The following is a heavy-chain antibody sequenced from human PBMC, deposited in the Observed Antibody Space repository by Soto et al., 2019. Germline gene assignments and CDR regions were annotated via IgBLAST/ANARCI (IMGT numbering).Heavy chain of an antibody. CDR2: IYYSGST. CDR1: GGSISSGGYY. D-gene: IGHD1-26*01. CDR3: ARVRPRVGYGMDV. Sequence: PSETLSLTCTVSGGSISSGGYYWSWIRQHPGKGLEWIGYIYYSGSTYYNPSLKSRVTISVDTSKNQFSLKLSSVTAADTAVYYCARVRPRVGYGMDVWGQGTTVTVSS. J-gene: IGHJ6*02. V-gene: IGHV4-31*03.